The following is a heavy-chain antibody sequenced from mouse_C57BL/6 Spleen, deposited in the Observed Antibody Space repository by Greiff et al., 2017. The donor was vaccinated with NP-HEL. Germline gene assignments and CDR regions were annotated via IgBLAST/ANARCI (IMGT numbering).Heavy chain of an antibody. CDR1: GFNIKDDY. CDR2: IDPENGDT. D-gene: IGHD2-4*01. CDR3: ARNDYDGYFDY. J-gene: IGHJ2*01. V-gene: IGHV14-4*01. Sequence: EVQLQQSGAELVRPGASVKLSCTASGFNIKDDYMHWVKQRPEQGLEWIGWIDPENGDTEYASKFKGKATLTADKSSSTAYMQLSSLTSEDSAVYFCARNDYDGYFDYWGQGTTLTVSS.